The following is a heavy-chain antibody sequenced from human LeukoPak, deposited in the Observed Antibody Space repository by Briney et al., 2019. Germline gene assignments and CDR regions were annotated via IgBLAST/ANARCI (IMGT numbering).Heavy chain of an antibody. V-gene: IGHV4-59*11. J-gene: IGHJ4*02. CDR1: GGSINSHY. CDR2: IFNTGNT. CDR3: ASRPADTTWYGVFDY. Sequence: SETLSLTCSVSGGSINSHYWSWIRQPPGKRLEWIGYIFNTGNTNYNPSLASRVTMSVDTSRAQLFLRQSPVTAADTAIYYCASRPADTTWYGVFDYWSQGTLVTVSS. D-gene: IGHD3-10*01.